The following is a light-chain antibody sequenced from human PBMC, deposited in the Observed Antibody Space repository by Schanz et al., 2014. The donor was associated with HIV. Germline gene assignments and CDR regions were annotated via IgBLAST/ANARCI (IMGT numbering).Light chain of an antibody. V-gene: IGLV2-14*03. J-gene: IGLJ3*02. CDR2: DVN. CDR1: GSDVGCYDF. CDR3: SSYTSSNTWL. Sequence: QSALTQPASVSGSPGQSITISCTGTGSDVGCYDFVSWYQQHPGKVPKLMMYDVNDRPSGVSSRFSGSKSGNTASLTISGLQAEDEADYYCSSYTSSNTWLFGGGTKLTVL.